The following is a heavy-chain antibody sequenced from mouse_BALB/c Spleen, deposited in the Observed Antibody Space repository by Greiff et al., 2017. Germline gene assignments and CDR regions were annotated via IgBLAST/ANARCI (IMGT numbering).Heavy chain of an antibody. J-gene: IGHJ4*01. CDR3: ARRRDGYAMDY. CDR1: GYTFTSYW. D-gene: IGHD3-3*01. Sequence: VKLQESGAELAKPGASVKMSCKASGYTFTSYWMHWVKQRPGQGLEWIGYINPSTGYTEYNQKFKDKATLTADKSSSTAYMQLSSLTSEDSAVYYCARRRDGYAMDYWGQGTSVTVSS. CDR2: INPSTGYT. V-gene: IGHV1-7*01.